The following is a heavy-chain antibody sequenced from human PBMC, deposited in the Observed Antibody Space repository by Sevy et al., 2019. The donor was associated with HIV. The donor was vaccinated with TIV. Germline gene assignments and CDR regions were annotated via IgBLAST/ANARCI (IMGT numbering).Heavy chain of an antibody. Sequence: GGSLRLSCAASGFTFSSYAMHWVRQAPGKGLEYVSAISSNGGSTYYANSVKGRFTISRDNSKNTLYLQMGSLRAEDMAVYYCAWGSIAAADFAEYFQHWGQGTLVTVSS. CDR1: GFTFSSYA. J-gene: IGHJ1*01. CDR3: AWGSIAAADFAEYFQH. D-gene: IGHD6-13*01. CDR2: ISSNGGST. V-gene: IGHV3-64*01.